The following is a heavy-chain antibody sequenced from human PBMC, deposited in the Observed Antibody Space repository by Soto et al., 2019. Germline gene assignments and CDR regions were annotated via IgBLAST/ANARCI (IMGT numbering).Heavy chain of an antibody. CDR1: GDSIISGEYY. Sequence: ETLSLTCTVSGDSIISGEYYWSWIRQSPGKGLEWVSAISGSGLSTYYADSVKGRFTISRDNSKNTLYLQMDSLRAEDTAVYYCARDLHWYGMDVWGQGTTVTVSS. CDR2: ISGSGLST. J-gene: IGHJ6*02. D-gene: IGHD1-1*01. V-gene: IGHV3-23*01. CDR3: ARDLHWYGMDV.